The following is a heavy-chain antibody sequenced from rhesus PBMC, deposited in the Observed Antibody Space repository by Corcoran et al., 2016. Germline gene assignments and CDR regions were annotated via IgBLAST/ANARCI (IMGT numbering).Heavy chain of an antibody. V-gene: IGHV4-169*01. J-gene: IGHJ4*01. CDR3: TRSTPASEY. D-gene: IGHD2-27*01. CDR2: IRYNGEAI. Sequence: QVQLQESGPGLVKPSETLSVTCAVSGGSLSSSYWSWIRQAPGKGLEWVSYIRYNGEAIYYAHSVKGRFTMSRDTAKNTLSLQMSSLRAEDTAVYYCTRSTPASEYWGQGVLVTVSS. CDR1: GGSLSSSY.